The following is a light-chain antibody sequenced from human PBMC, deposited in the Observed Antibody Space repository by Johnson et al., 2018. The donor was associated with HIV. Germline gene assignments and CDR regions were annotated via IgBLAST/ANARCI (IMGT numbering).Light chain of an antibody. CDR1: SSNIGNNY. V-gene: IGLV1-51*01. Sequence: QAVLTQPPSVSAAPGQKVTISCSGSSSNIGNNYVSWYQQVPGTAPKLLIYDNNTRPSGIPDRFSGSKSGTSATLGITGLPTGDEADYYGGTWDSSLSTGFFGTGTKVTVL. J-gene: IGLJ1*01. CDR2: DNN. CDR3: GTWDSSLSTGF.